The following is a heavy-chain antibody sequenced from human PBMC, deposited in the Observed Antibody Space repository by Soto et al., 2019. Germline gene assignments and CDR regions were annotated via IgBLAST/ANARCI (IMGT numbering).Heavy chain of an antibody. CDR1: GYTLTELS. D-gene: IGHD3-10*01. CDR3: ATAHLHYGSGSYPDY. V-gene: IGHV1-24*01. CDR2: FDPEDGET. Sequence: ASVKVSCKVSGYTLTELSMHWVRQAPGKGLEWVGGFDPEDGETIYAQKFQGRVTMTEDTSTDTAYMELSSLRSEDTAVYYCATAHLHYGSGSYPDYWGQGTLVTVSS. J-gene: IGHJ4*02.